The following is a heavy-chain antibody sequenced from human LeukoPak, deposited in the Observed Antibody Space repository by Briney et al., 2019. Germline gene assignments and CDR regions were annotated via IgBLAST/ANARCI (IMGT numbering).Heavy chain of an antibody. Sequence: ASVKVSCKASGYTFTSYAMHWVRQAPGQRLEWMGWINAGNGNTKYSQKFQGRVTITRDTSASTACMELSSLRSEDTAVYYCARSHGSSSRWYYFDYWGQGTLVTVSS. V-gene: IGHV1-3*01. CDR3: ARSHGSSSRWYYFDY. J-gene: IGHJ4*02. CDR1: GYTFTSYA. CDR2: INAGNGNT. D-gene: IGHD6-13*01.